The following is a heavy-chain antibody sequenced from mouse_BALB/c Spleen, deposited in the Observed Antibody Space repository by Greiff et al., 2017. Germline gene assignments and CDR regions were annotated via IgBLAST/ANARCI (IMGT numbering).Heavy chain of an antibody. CDR2: IDPANGNT. D-gene: IGHD3-1*01. V-gene: IGHV14-3*02. J-gene: IGHJ2*01. CDR3: ARLRGYVGYFDY. CDR1: GFNIKDTY. Sequence: EVKVVESGAELVKPGASVKLSCTASGFNIKDTYMHWVKQRPEQGLEWIGRIDPANGNTKYDPKFQGKATITADTSSNTAYLQLSSLTSEDTAVYYCARLRGYVGYFDYWGQGTTLTVSS.